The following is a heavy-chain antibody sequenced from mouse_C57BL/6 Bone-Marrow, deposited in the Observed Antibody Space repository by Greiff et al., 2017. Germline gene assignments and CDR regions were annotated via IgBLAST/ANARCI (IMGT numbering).Heavy chain of an antibody. V-gene: IGHV2-2*01. Sequence: VMLVESGPGLVQPSPSLSITCTVSGFSLTSYGVHWVRQSPGKGLEWLGVIWSGGSTDYNAAFISRLSISKDNSKSQVFFKMNSLQADDTAIYYCARSGLSYWYFDVWGTGTTVTVSS. J-gene: IGHJ1*03. CDR2: IWSGGST. CDR1: GFSLTSYG. CDR3: ARSGLSYWYFDV.